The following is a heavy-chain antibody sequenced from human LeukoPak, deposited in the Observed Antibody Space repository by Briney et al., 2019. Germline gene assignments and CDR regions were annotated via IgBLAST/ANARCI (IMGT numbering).Heavy chain of an antibody. Sequence: PGGSLRLSCAASGFTFSSYWMSWVRQAPGKGLEWVANIKQDGSEKYYVDSVKGRFTISRDNAKNSLYLQMNSLRAEDTAVYYCASHENDYYDSSGYYYWGRGTLVTVSP. CDR1: GFTFSSYW. J-gene: IGHJ4*02. CDR3: ASHENDYYDSSGYYY. CDR2: IKQDGSEK. V-gene: IGHV3-7*01. D-gene: IGHD3-22*01.